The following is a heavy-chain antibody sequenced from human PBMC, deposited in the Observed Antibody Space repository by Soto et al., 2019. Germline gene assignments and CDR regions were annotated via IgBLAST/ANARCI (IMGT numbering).Heavy chain of an antibody. CDR2: ISYDGSNK. CDR1: GFTFSSYA. Sequence: GGSLRLSCAASGFTFSSYAMHWVRQAPGKGLEWVAVISYDGSNKYYADSVKGRFTISRDNSKNTLYLQMNSLRAEDTAVYYYARWAHPADMADAYYFDYWGQGTLVTVSS. V-gene: IGHV3-30-3*01. D-gene: IGHD2-15*01. J-gene: IGHJ4*02. CDR3: ARWAHPADMADAYYFDY.